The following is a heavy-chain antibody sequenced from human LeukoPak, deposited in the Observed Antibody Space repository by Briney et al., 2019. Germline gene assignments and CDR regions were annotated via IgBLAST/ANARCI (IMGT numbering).Heavy chain of an antibody. CDR3: ARETRLHSGSYSNDAFDI. Sequence: PSETLSLTCTVSGGSISSYYWSWIRQPPGKGLEWIGYISYSGSTDYNPSLKSRVTLSLDTSKNQFSLRLGSVTAADTAVYYGARETRLHSGSYSNDAFDIWGQGTMVTVSS. D-gene: IGHD1-26*01. J-gene: IGHJ3*02. V-gene: IGHV4-59*01. CDR1: GGSISSYY. CDR2: ISYSGST.